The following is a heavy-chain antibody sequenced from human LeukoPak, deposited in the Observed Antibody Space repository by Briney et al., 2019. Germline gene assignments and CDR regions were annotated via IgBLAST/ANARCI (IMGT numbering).Heavy chain of an antibody. V-gene: IGHV4-34*01. CDR3: ARSIAFVWFDP. CDR2: INHSGST. Sequence: PSETLSLTCAVSGGSFSGYYWSWIRQPPGKGLEWIGEINHSGSTNYNPSLKSRVTISVDTSKNQFSLKLSSVTAADTAVYYCARSIAFVWFDPWGQGTLVTVSS. J-gene: IGHJ5*02. CDR1: GGSFSGYY.